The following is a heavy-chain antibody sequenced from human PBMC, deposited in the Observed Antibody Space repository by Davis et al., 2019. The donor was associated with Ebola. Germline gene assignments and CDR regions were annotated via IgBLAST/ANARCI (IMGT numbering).Heavy chain of an antibody. Sequence: AASVKVSCKASAGTFSSYAISWVRQAPGQGLEWMGGIIPIFGTANYAQKFQGRVTITADESTSTAYMELSSLRSEDTAVYYCARVGSSKVYYYYYGMDVWGQGTTVTVSS. CDR3: ARVGSSKVYYYYYGMDV. D-gene: IGHD6-13*01. V-gene: IGHV1-69*13. CDR1: AGTFSSYA. CDR2: IIPIFGTA. J-gene: IGHJ6*02.